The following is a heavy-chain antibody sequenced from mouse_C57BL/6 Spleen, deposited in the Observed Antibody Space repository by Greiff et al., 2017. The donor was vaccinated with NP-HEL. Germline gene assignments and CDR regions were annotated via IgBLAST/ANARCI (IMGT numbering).Heavy chain of an antibody. CDR3: TTLYGNYWFAY. Sequence: EVQLQQSGAELVRPGASVKLSCTASGFNIKDYYMHWVKQRPEQGLEWIGRIDPEDGDTEYAPKFQGKATMTADTSSNTAYLQLSSLTSADTAVYYCTTLYGNYWFAYWGQGTLVTVSA. D-gene: IGHD2-10*02. CDR1: GFNIKDYY. V-gene: IGHV14-1*01. J-gene: IGHJ3*01. CDR2: IDPEDGDT.